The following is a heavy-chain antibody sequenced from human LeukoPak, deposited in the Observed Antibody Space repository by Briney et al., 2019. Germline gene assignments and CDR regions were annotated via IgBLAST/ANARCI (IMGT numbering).Heavy chain of an antibody. Sequence: SETLSLTCTVSGGSISSYYWSWIRQPPGKGLEWIGYIYYSGSTNYNPSLKSRVTISVDTSKNQFSLKLSSVTAADTAVYYCARHRGEWELTYYFDYWGQGTLVTVSS. CDR1: GGSISSYY. J-gene: IGHJ4*02. V-gene: IGHV4-59*08. CDR2: IYYSGST. CDR3: ARHRGEWELTYYFDY. D-gene: IGHD1-26*01.